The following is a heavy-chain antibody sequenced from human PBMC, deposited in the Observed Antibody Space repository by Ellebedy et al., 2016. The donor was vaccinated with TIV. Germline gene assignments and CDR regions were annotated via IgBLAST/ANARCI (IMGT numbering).Heavy chain of an antibody. CDR3: ARAGSYLSEAVFY. D-gene: IGHD3-10*01. CDR1: GFTFSSYN. CDR2: ISYDSSTT. J-gene: IGHJ4*02. V-gene: IGHV3-48*04. Sequence: GGSLRLSXAASGFTFSSYNMNWVRQAPGKGLEWVSYISYDSSTTYFADSVKGRFTISRDNAKNTLYLQMDSLRAEDTAVYYCARAGSYLSEAVFYWGQGTLVTVSS.